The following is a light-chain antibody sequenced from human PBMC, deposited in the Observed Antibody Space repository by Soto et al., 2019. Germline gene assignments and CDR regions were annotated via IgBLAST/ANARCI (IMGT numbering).Light chain of an antibody. CDR1: QSVRKH. J-gene: IGKJ5*01. CDR3: QQRSDWPRIT. CDR2: GAS. V-gene: IGKV3-11*01. Sequence: EIVLSHSPATLSLSPGERVTLSCRASQSVRKHLGWYQQKPGQAPRLLIYGASDRAPGIPARFSGSGSGTDFTLTISSLEPEDFAVYYCQQRSDWPRITFGQGTRLEIK.